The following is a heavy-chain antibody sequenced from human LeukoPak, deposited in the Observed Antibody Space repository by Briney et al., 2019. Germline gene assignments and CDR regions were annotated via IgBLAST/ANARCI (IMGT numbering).Heavy chain of an antibody. CDR3: ARGYGSERKYFQH. D-gene: IGHD3-10*01. CDR1: GFTFSSYS. Sequence: SGGSLRLSCAASGFTFSSYSMNWVRQAPGKGLEWVSYISSSGSTIYCADSVKGRFNISRDNAKNSLYLQMNRLRAEDAAVYYCARGYGSERKYFQHWGQGTLVTVSS. V-gene: IGHV3-48*01. J-gene: IGHJ1*01. CDR2: ISSSGSTI.